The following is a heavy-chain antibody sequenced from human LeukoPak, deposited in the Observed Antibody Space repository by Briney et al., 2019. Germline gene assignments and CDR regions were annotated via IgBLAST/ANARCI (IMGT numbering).Heavy chain of an antibody. CDR3: ARLLGLQLFDY. CDR1: GFTVISNY. V-gene: IGHV3-53*01. J-gene: IGHJ4*02. D-gene: IGHD5-24*01. Sequence: GSLRLSCAASGFTVISNYMSWVRQAPGKGLEWVSVIYSGGSTYYADSVKGRFTISRDNSKNTLYLQMNSLRAEDTAVYYCARLLGLQLFDYWGQGTLVTVSS. CDR2: IYSGGST.